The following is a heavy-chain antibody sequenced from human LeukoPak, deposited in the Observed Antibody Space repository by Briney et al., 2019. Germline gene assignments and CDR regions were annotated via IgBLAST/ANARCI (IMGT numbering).Heavy chain of an antibody. Sequence: GGSLRLSCAASGFTFSNYVMHWVRQAPGKGLEYVSAISSNGGTTFYANSVKGRFTISRDNSKNTLYLQMGSLRVEDMAVYYCARIAVAGTGRLDYWGQGALVTVSS. CDR3: ARIAVAGTGRLDY. V-gene: IGHV3-64*01. CDR1: GFTFSNYV. CDR2: ISSNGGTT. D-gene: IGHD6-19*01. J-gene: IGHJ4*02.